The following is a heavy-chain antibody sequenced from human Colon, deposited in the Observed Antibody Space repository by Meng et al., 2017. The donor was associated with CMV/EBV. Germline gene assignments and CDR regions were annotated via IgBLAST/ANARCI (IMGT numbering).Heavy chain of an antibody. J-gene: IGHJ6*02. CDR1: GFTFSSYA. CDR3: ARTTDYYYYGMDV. CDR2: ISYDGSNK. Sequence: GESLKISCAASGFTFSSYAMHWVRQAPGKGLEWVAVISYDGSNKYYADSVKGRFTISRDNSKNTLYLQMNSLRAEDTAVYYCARTTDYYYYGMDVWGQGTTVTVSS. V-gene: IGHV3-30-3*01. D-gene: IGHD1-1*01.